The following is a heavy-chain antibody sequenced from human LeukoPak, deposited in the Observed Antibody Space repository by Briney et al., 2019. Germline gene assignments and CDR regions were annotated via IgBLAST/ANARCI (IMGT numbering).Heavy chain of an antibody. CDR3: ARSATYYDFWSGFRWDY. J-gene: IGHJ4*02. V-gene: IGHV4-34*01. CDR1: GGSFSGYY. Sequence: SETLSLTCAVYGGSFSGYYWSWIRQPPGKGLEWIGEINHSGSTNYNPSLKSRVTISVDTSKNQFSLKLSSVTAADTAVYYCARSATYYDFWSGFRWDYWGQGTLVTVSS. D-gene: IGHD3-3*01. CDR2: INHSGST.